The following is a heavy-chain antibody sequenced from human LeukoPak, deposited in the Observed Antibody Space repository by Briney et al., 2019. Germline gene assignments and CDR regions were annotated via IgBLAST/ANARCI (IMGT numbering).Heavy chain of an antibody. D-gene: IGHD3-3*01. V-gene: IGHV1-46*01. CDR2: INPSGGST. CDR3: AKGELRFKEFDY. Sequence: ASVKVSCKASGYTFTSYYMHWVRQAPGQGLEWMGIINPSGGSTSYAQRFQGRVTMTRDTSASTVYMELSSLSSEDTAVYYCAKGELRFKEFDYWGQGTLVTVSS. CDR1: GYTFTSYY. J-gene: IGHJ4*02.